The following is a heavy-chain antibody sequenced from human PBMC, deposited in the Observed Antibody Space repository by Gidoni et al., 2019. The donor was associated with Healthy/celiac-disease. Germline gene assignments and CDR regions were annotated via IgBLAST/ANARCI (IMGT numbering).Heavy chain of an antibody. Sequence: QVQLQQWGAGLLKPSETLSLTCAVYGGSFSGYYWSWIRQPPGKGLEWIGEINHSGSTNYNPSLKSRVTISVDTSKNQFSLKLSSVTAADTAVYYCARVRGVRKVFGVVSVLDYWGQGTLVTVSS. V-gene: IGHV4-34*01. J-gene: IGHJ4*02. D-gene: IGHD3-3*01. CDR1: GGSFSGYY. CDR2: INHSGST. CDR3: ARVRGVRKVFGVVSVLDY.